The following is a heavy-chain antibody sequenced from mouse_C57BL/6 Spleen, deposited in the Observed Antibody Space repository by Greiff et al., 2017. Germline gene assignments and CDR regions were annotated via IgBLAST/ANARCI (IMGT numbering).Heavy chain of an antibody. CDR3: ARHLPYYYGSSYGYFDV. CDR2: FYPGSGSI. D-gene: IGHD1-1*01. J-gene: IGHJ1*03. V-gene: IGHV1-62-2*01. Sequence: VQLQESGAELVKPGASVKLSCKASGYTFTEYTIHWVKQRSGQGLEWIGWFYPGSGSIKYNEKFKDKATLTADKSSSTVYMEFSRLTSEDSAVYFCARHLPYYYGSSYGYFDVWGTGTTVTVSS. CDR1: GYTFTEYT.